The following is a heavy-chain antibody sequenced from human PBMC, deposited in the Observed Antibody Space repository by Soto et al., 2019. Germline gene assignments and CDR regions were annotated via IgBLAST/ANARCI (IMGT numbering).Heavy chain of an antibody. CDR1: GYTFTGYY. Sequence: GASVKVSCKASGYTFTGYYMHWVRQAPGQGLEWMGWINPNSGNTGYAQKFQGRVTMTRNTSISTAYMELSSLRSEDTAVYYCARAKIDSEGFDPWGQGTLVTVSS. V-gene: IGHV1-8*02. CDR2: INPNSGNT. CDR3: ARAKIDSEGFDP. J-gene: IGHJ5*02. D-gene: IGHD3-22*01.